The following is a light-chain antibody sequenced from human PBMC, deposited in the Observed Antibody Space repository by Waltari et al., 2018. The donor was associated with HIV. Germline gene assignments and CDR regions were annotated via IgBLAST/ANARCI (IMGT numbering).Light chain of an antibody. Sequence: QAGLTQPPSLSEDLRQNVTITCTGNSNNVGHHGTDWLMQHRGRPPMFIFFRNSVRRPGIPKRISGSRSGNTASLTIIGLQSGDEADYYCAAWDITLSAWVFGGGTQVTV. CDR1: SNNVGHHG. J-gene: IGLJ3*02. V-gene: IGLV10-54*01. CDR3: AAWDITLSAWV. CDR2: RNS.